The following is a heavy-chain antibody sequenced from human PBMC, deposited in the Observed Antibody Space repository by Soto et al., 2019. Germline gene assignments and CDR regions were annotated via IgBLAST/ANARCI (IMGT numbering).Heavy chain of an antibody. CDR2: IYYSGST. J-gene: IGHJ5*02. Sequence: PSETLSLTCTVSGGSISSYYWSWIRQPPGKGLEWIGYIYYSGSTNYNPSLKSRVTISVDTSKNQFSLKLSSVTAADTAVYYCARGNSYYDILTGYYRTPNWLDPWGQGTLVTVSS. CDR1: GGSISSYY. D-gene: IGHD3-9*01. CDR3: ARGNSYYDILTGYYRTPNWLDP. V-gene: IGHV4-59*01.